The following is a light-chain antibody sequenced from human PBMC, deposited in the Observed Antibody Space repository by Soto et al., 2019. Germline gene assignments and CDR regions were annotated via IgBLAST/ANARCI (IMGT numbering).Light chain of an antibody. Sequence: AIQMTQSPSSLSASVGDRVTITCRASQGIRNDLGWYQQKPGKAPKLLIYAASSLQSGVSSRFSGSGSGTDFTLTIISLQPEDFATYYCLQDYNYPLTFGQGTKVDI. CDR1: QGIRND. V-gene: IGKV1-6*01. CDR3: LQDYNYPLT. CDR2: AAS. J-gene: IGKJ1*01.